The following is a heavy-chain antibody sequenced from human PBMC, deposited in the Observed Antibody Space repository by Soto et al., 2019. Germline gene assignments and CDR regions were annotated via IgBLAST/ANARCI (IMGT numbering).Heavy chain of an antibody. Sequence: GGSLRLSCAASGFSFSDYAMSWVRQAPGKGLEWVSVISESGGSTHYADSVRGRFTVSRDNSKNTLYLQMNSLRAEDTAVYYCAKASYSLNSWYWFDPWGQGTLVTVSS. D-gene: IGHD6-13*01. CDR1: GFSFSDYA. CDR3: AKASYSLNSWYWFDP. V-gene: IGHV3-23*01. J-gene: IGHJ5*02. CDR2: ISESGGST.